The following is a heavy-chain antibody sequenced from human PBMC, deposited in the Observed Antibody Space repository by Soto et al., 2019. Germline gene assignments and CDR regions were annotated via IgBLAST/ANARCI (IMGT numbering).Heavy chain of an antibody. J-gene: IGHJ4*02. CDR1: GDTFNSYS. V-gene: IGHV1-69*02. Sequence: QVQLVQSGAEVKKPGSSVRVSCKASGDTFNSYSISWVRQAPGQGLEWMGRIIPIVGIADYAQKFQGRVTITADRSTRTAFMELSSLRPEDTAVYYCARAVGSIVVGTPLDYWGQGTLVTVSS. CDR2: IIPIVGIA. D-gene: IGHD2-21*02. CDR3: ARAVGSIVVGTPLDY.